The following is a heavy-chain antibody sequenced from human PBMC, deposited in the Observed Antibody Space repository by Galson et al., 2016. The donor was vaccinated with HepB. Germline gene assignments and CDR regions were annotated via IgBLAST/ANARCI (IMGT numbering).Heavy chain of an antibody. J-gene: IGHJ6*02. D-gene: IGHD2-2*01. V-gene: IGHV1-3*01. CDR3: ARTPAAASLYYYGMDV. CDR1: GYPFTKFA. CDR2: IKAGNGDT. Sequence: SVKVSCKASGYPFTKFAMHWVRQAPGQRLEWMGWIKAGNGDTKYSQKFQGRISITRDTSASTAYMEVRALRSEDTAVFYCARTPAAASLYYYGMDVWGQGTLVSVSS.